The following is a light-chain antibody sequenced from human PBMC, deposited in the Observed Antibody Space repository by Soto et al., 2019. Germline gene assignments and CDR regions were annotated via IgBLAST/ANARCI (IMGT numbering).Light chain of an antibody. V-gene: IGLV2-11*01. CDR3: CSYAGSSAYV. CDR2: DVS. CDR1: SSDVGGYNH. J-gene: IGLJ1*01. Sequence: QSALTQPRSVSGSPGQSVTTSCTGTSSDVGGYNHVSWYQQNPGEAPKVMIFDVSKRPSGVPDRFSGSKSDNTASLTISGLQAEDEADYYCCSYAGSSAYVFGAGTKVTVL.